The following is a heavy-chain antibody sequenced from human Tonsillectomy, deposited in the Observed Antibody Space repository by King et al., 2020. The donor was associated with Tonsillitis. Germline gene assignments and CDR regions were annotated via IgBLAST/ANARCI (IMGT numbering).Heavy chain of an antibody. J-gene: IGHJ6*02. CDR1: GYTFTSNY. D-gene: IGHD3-16*02. V-gene: IGHV1-46*01. Sequence: QLVQSGAEVNKPGASVKVSCKASGYTFTSNYMHWVRQAPGQGLEWMGIINPSGGSTTYARTFQGRVTMTRDTSTSTVCMELSSLRSEDTAVYYCARGPQNWGTYRYDSYYHGMDAWGQGTTVTVSS. CDR3: ARGPQNWGTYRYDSYYHGMDA. CDR2: INPSGGST.